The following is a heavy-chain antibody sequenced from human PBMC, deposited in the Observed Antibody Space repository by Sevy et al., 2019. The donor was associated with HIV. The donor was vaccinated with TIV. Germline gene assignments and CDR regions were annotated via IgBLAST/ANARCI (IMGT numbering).Heavy chain of an antibody. D-gene: IGHD2-15*01. CDR2: INPSGGST. CDR1: GYTFTSYY. V-gene: IGHV1-46*01. Sequence: ASVKVSCKASGYTFTSYYMHWVRQAPGQGLEWMGIINPSGGSTSYAQKFQGRVTMTRDTSTRTVYMELSSLRAEDTALYYCARTRERQGYCSGGSCDNNWFDPWGQGTLVTVSS. J-gene: IGHJ5*02. CDR3: ARTRERQGYCSGGSCDNNWFDP.